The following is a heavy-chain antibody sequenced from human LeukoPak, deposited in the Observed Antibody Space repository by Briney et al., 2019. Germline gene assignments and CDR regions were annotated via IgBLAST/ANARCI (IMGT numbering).Heavy chain of an antibody. Sequence: SETLSLTCTVSGGSISGYYWSWIRQPPGKGPEWIGHIYYSGSTNYNPSLKSRVTISVDTSKNQSSLKMNSVTAADTAVYYCARLASSGWSHCDYWGQGTLVTVSS. V-gene: IGHV4-59*08. CDR2: IYYSGST. CDR1: GGSISGYY. CDR3: ARLASSGWSHCDY. J-gene: IGHJ4*02. D-gene: IGHD6-19*01.